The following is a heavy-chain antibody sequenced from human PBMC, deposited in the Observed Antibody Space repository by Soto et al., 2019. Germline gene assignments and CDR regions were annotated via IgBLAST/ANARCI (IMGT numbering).Heavy chain of an antibody. D-gene: IGHD3-3*01. V-gene: IGHV5-10-1*01. J-gene: IGHJ6*02. CDR1: GYSSTSYW. CDR2: IDPSDSYT. Sequence: PGESLKISCQGSGYSSTSYWISWVRQMPGKGLEWMGRIDPSDSYTNYSPSFQGHVTISADKSISTAYLQWSSLKASDTAMYYCARQDLEWLGLYYGMDVWGQGTTVTVSS. CDR3: ARQDLEWLGLYYGMDV.